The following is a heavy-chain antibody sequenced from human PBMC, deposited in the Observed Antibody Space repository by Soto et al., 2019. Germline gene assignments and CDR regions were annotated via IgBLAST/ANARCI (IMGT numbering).Heavy chain of an antibody. V-gene: IGHV3-74*01. CDR3: ARGAVDHAFDI. CDR1: GFRFSDYW. Sequence: EVQVVESGGDLVQPGGSLRLSCAASGFRFSDYWMHWVRQVPGKGLVWVSRVTSDGRDTIYADSVMGRFTVSRDNAKNRMFLKMNSLRIDDTAMYYCARGAVDHAFDIWGQGTMVTVSS. CDR2: VTSDGRDT. D-gene: IGHD3-9*01. J-gene: IGHJ3*02.